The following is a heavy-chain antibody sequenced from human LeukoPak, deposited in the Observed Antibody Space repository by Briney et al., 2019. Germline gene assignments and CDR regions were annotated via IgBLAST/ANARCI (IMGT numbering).Heavy chain of an antibody. Sequence: SETLSLTCTVSGGSISSGGYYWSWIRQHPGKGLEWIGYIYYSGSTYYNPSLKSRVAISVDTSKNQFSLKLSSVPAADTAIYYCAGSVTSRVVLDYWGQGTLVTVSS. CDR2: IYYSGST. V-gene: IGHV4-31*03. D-gene: IGHD3-10*01. J-gene: IGHJ4*02. CDR1: GGSISSGGYY. CDR3: AGSVTSRVVLDY.